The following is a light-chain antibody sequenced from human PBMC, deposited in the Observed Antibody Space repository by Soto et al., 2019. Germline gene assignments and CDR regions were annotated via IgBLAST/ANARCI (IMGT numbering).Light chain of an antibody. CDR3: CSYAGSYTLM. J-gene: IGLJ3*02. Sequence: QSVLTQPRSVSVSPGQSVTISCTGTSSDVGGYNYVSWYQQHPGKAPKLMIYDVSKRPSGVPDRFSGSKSGNTASLTISGLQAEDEADYYCCSYAGSYTLMFGGGTKVTV. CDR2: DVS. V-gene: IGLV2-11*01. CDR1: SSDVGGYNY.